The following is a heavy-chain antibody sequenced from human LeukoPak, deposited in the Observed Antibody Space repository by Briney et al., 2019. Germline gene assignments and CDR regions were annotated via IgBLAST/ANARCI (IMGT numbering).Heavy chain of an antibody. V-gene: IGHV3-13*01. CDR1: GFTFSSYD. Sequence: PGGSLRLSCAASGFTFSSYDMHWVRQATGKGLEWVSATGTAGDTYYPGSVKGRFTISRENAKNSLYLQMNSLRAGDTAVYYCAREGRYRYSGSYDYWGQGTLVTVSS. J-gene: IGHJ4*02. CDR2: TGTAGDT. D-gene: IGHD1-26*01. CDR3: AREGRYRYSGSYDY.